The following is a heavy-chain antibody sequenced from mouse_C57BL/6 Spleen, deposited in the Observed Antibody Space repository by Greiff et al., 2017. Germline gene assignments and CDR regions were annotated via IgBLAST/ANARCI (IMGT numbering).Heavy chain of an antibody. Sequence: EVKLVESGGGLVKPGGSLKLSCAASGFTFSDYGMHWVRQAPEKGLEWVAYISNGSSTIYYADTVKGRFTISRDNAKNTLFLQMTSLRSEDTALYYCARSGRDYWGQGTTLTVSS. CDR3: ARSGRDY. J-gene: IGHJ2*01. V-gene: IGHV5-17*01. D-gene: IGHD4-1*01. CDR2: ISNGSSTI. CDR1: GFTFSDYG.